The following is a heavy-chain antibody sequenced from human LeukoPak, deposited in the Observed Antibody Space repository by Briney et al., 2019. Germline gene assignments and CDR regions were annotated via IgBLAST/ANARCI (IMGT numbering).Heavy chain of an antibody. J-gene: IGHJ6*03. CDR2: LYHSGST. V-gene: IGHV4-38-2*02. CDR3: ARLWFGEYPYYFYYMDV. CDR1: GYSISSGYY. Sequence: SETLSLTCTVSGYSISSGYYWGWIRQPPGEGLEWIGSLYHSGSTYYNPSLKSRVTISIDTSTNQFSLKLSSVTAADTAVYYCARLWFGEYPYYFYYMDVWGKGTTVTVSS. D-gene: IGHD3-10*01.